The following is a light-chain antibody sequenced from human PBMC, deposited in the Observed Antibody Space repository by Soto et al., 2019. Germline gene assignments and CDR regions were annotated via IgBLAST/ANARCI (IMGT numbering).Light chain of an antibody. Sequence: EIVVTQTPATLSVSPGERATLSCRASLSSSNLAWYQQKPGQSPRLLIHGASTRAPGIPARFSGSGSGTEFTLTISSLQSEDFAVYYCQQYANWPPMYTFGQGTKLEIK. CDR2: GAS. V-gene: IGKV3-15*01. CDR1: LSSSN. J-gene: IGKJ2*01. CDR3: QQYANWPPMYT.